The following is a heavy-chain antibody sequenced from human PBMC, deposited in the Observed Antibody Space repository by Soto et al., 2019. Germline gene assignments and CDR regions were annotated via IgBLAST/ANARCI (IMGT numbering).Heavy chain of an antibody. V-gene: IGHV3-74*01. CDR2: INSDGSST. D-gene: IGHD2-15*01. CDR1: GFTFSSYW. CDR3: VRTSLVVAAATREDY. J-gene: IGHJ4*02. Sequence: EVQLVESGGRLSSAWGSLRLSCAASGFTFSSYWMHWVRQAPGKGLVWVSRINSDGSSTSYADSVKGRFTISRDNAKNTLYLQMNSLRAEDTAVYYCVRTSLVVAAATREDYWGQGTLVTVSS.